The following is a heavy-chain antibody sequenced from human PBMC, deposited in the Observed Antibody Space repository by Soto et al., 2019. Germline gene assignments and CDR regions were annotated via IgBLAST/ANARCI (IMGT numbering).Heavy chain of an antibody. CDR3: ARALYCSDGTCYHPGFFRH. CDR1: GYTFTGYG. D-gene: IGHD2-15*01. CDR2: ISAYNGST. J-gene: IGHJ1*01. V-gene: IGHV1-18*01. Sequence: QVQVVQSGAEVKKPGASVKVSWKTSGYTFTGYGVSWVRQAPGQGLEWLGWISAYNGSTNYAQRFQGRATMTTDTSTTTVYMELRSLRSDDTAIYYCARALYCSDGTCYHPGFFRHWGQGTLVTVSS.